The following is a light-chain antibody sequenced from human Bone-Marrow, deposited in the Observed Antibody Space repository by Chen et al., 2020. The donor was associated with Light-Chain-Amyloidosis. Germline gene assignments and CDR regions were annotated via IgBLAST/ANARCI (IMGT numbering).Light chain of an antibody. CDR2: DTS. J-gene: IGLJ3*02. CDR3: ESRDSSLHWV. CDR1: SSNIWNSY. Sequence: QSVLTQPPSVSAAPGQKVTISCSGNSSNIWNSYVSWYQQLPGTAPKLLIYDTSNRPSGTPDRFAGSKSGTSATLGITGLQTGDEADYYCESRDSSLHWVFGGGTKLTVL. V-gene: IGLV1-51*01.